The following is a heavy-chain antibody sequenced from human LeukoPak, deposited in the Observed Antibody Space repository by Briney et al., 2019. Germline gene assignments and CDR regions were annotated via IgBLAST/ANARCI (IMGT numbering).Heavy chain of an antibody. Sequence: SETLSLTCTVSGGSISSSSYYWGWIRPPPGKGLEWIGSIYYSGSTYYNPSLKSRVTISVDTSKNQFSLKLSSVTAADTAVYYCARVFFRYNWNYAQGGYYYYMDVWGKGTTVTVSS. CDR3: ARVFFRYNWNYAQGGYYYYMDV. CDR2: IYYSGST. J-gene: IGHJ6*03. V-gene: IGHV4-39*01. CDR1: GGSISSSSYY. D-gene: IGHD1-7*01.